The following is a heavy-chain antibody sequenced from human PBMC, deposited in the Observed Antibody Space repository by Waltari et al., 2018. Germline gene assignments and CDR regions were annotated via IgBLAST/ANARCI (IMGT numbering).Heavy chain of an antibody. Sequence: QVQLVQSGAEVKKPGSSVKVSCKASGGTFSSYAISWVRQAPGQGLEWMGRIIPSLGTANYAQRCQGRVRITADKSTSTAYMELSSLRSEDTGGEYCAREAHGDNHYYGMDVWGQGTTVTVSS. V-gene: IGHV1-69*08. CDR3: AREAHGDNHYYGMDV. D-gene: IGHD4-17*01. CDR1: GGTFSSYA. CDR2: IIPSLGTA. J-gene: IGHJ6*02.